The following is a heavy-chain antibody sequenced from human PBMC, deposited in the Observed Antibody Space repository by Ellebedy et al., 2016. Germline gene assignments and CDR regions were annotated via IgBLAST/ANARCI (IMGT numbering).Heavy chain of an antibody. CDR2: VVGSGERT. V-gene: IGHV3-23*01. CDR1: GFTFSSHV. J-gene: IGHJ4*02. Sequence: GGSLRLSCEASGFTFSSHVMSWVRQAPGKGLEWVSAVVGSGERTFYADSVKGRFTISRDNSKNMLYLQMSSLKVEDTAVYYCANVGGSGTYYNGYWGQGTLVTVSS. D-gene: IGHD3-10*01. CDR3: ANVGGSGTYYNGY.